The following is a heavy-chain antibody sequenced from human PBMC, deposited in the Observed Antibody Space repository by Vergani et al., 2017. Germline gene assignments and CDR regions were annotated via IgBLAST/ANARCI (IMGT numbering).Heavy chain of an antibody. CDR3: ARVVPAAIKLFDY. CDR2: ISAYNGNT. V-gene: IGHV1-18*01. J-gene: IGHJ4*02. D-gene: IGHD2-2*01. Sequence: QVQLVQSGAEVKKPGSSVKVSCKTSGGTFKSNTFSWVRQAPGQGLEWMGWISAYNGNTNYAQKLQGRVTMTTDTSTNTAYMELRSLRSDDTAVYYCARVVPAAIKLFDYWGQGTLVTVSS. CDR1: GGTFKSNT.